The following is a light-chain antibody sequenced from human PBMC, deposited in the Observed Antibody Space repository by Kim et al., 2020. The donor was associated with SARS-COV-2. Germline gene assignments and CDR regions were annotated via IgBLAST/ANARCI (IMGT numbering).Light chain of an antibody. V-gene: IGKV1-17*01. CDR3: LQYNSFPYT. CDR2: SAS. CDR1: QGIRND. J-gene: IGKJ2*01. Sequence: SASVGDRVTITCRANQGIRNDLGWYQQEPGKAPKRLLYSASSLQSGVPSRFSGSGSGTEFTLTINSLQPEDFATYYCLQYNSFPYTFGQGTKLEI.